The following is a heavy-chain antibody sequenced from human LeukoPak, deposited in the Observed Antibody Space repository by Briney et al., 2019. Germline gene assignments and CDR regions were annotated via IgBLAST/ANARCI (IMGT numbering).Heavy chain of an antibody. D-gene: IGHD3-9*01. CDR1: GYSFTSYW. J-gene: IGHJ6*02. Sequence: GESLKISCKGSGYSFTSYWIGWVRQMPGKGLEWMGIIYPGDSDTRYSPSFQGQVTISADKSTSTAYLQWSSPKASDTAMYYCARLPARNDILTGYTYYYYGMDVWGQGTTVTVSS. V-gene: IGHV5-51*01. CDR3: ARLPARNDILTGYTYYYYGMDV. CDR2: IYPGDSDT.